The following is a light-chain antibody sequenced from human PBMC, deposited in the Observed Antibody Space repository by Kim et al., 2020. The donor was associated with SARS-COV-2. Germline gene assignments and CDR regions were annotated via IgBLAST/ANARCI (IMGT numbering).Light chain of an antibody. V-gene: IGKV3-20*01. Sequence: PGESATRSCRASQGFPSGQLGGYQQKPGQAPRLLIHGASGRATGIPDRFSGSGSGTDFTLTISRLEPEDSAVYYCQQYGKSPPWTFGQGTKVDIK. CDR1: QGFPSGQ. CDR3: QQYGKSPPWT. CDR2: GAS. J-gene: IGKJ1*01.